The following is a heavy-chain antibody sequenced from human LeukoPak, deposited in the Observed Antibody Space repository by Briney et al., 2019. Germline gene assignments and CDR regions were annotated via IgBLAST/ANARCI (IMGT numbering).Heavy chain of an antibody. J-gene: IGHJ4*02. V-gene: IGHV3-53*04. CDR1: GFTVSSNY. CDR3: ARGVVGYSYGFDY. CDR2: IFSGGST. D-gene: IGHD5-18*01. Sequence: PGGSLRLSCAASGFTVSSNYMSWVRQPPGKGLEWVSLIFSGGSTYYADSVKGRFTISRHNSENTLYLQMNSLRGEDTAVYYCARGVVGYSYGFDYWGQGTLVTVSS.